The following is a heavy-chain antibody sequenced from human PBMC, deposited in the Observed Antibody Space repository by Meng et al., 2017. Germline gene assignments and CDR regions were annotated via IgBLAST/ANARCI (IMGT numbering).Heavy chain of an antibody. CDR2: IYYSGST. J-gene: IGHJ5*02. Sequence: QVQLQQSGPILVKPSQTLSPTCTVSGGSISSGHYYWSWIRQPPGKGLEWLGYIYYSGSTHYNPSLKSRVIISLDTSKNQFSLKLSSVPAADTAVYYCARRGADYGAFDPWGQGTLVTVSS. CDR1: GGSISSGHYY. D-gene: IGHD4/OR15-4a*01. CDR3: ARRGADYGAFDP. V-gene: IGHV4-30-4*01.